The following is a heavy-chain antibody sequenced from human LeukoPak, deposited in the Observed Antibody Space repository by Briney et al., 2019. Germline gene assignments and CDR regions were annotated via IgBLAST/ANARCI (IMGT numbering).Heavy chain of an antibody. D-gene: IGHD1-1*01. J-gene: IGHJ4*02. V-gene: IGHV4-30-4*01. CDR3: ARVRYNYIIFDY. CDR2: IYYSGSA. Sequence: PSQTLSLTCTVSGGSISSGDYYWSWIRQPPGKGLEWIGYIYYSGSACYNPSLQSRVTISVDTSKNQFSLKLTSVTAADTAVYYCARVRYNYIIFDYWGQGTLVTVSS. CDR1: GGSISSGDYY.